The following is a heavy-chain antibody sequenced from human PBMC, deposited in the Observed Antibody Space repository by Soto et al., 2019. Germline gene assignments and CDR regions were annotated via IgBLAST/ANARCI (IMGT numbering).Heavy chain of an antibody. D-gene: IGHD3-16*01. CDR2: IYYSGNT. Sequence: PSETLSLTCTVSGGSTSSDNYWSWIRQPPGKGLEWIGHIYYSGNTDYNPSLKSRLAISIDTSKNQFSLKLSSVTAADTAVYFCAREGGESSDGLYYFDSWGQGSLVTVCS. CDR1: GGSTSSDNY. V-gene: IGHV4-30-4*01. CDR3: AREGGESSDGLYYFDS. J-gene: IGHJ4*02.